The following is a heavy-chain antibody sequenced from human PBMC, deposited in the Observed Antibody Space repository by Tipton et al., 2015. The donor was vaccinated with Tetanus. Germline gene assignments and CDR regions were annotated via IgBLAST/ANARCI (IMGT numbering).Heavy chain of an antibody. J-gene: IGHJ6*02. CDR2: ISYDGSNK. D-gene: IGHD6-25*01. V-gene: IGHV3-30*18. CDR3: AKDTARESNYYYYGMDV. CDR1: GFTFSSYG. Sequence: TASGFTFSSYGMHWVRQAPGKGLEWVAVISYDGSNKYYADSVKGRFTISRDNSKNTLYLQMNSLRAEDTAVYYCAKDTARESNYYYYGMDVWGQGTTVTVSS.